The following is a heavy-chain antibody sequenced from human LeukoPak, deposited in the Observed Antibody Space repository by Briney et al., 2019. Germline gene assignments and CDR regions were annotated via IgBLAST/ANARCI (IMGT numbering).Heavy chain of an antibody. CDR1: GFTLSSYS. CDR2: ISKNGENT. Sequence: SGGSLRLSCAASGFTLSSYSMHWVRQAPGKGLEFVSAISKNGENTYYANSVKGRFTISRDTSKNTLYLQMGSLRPDDMAVYYCARVDSGSACASWGQGILVTVSS. CDR3: ARVDSGSACAS. D-gene: IGHD6-19*01. J-gene: IGHJ1*01. V-gene: IGHV3-64*01.